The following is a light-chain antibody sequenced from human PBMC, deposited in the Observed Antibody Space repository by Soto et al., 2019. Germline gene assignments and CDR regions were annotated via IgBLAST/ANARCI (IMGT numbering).Light chain of an antibody. J-gene: IGLJ1*01. V-gene: IGLV2-14*03. CDR2: DVN. Sequence: QSALTQPASVSGSPGQSITISGTGTSSDVGAYNYVSWYQQHPGKDPKLLIYDVNFRPSGVSNRFSGSKSGNTASLTISGLQAEDETDYYCSSHTSSGTRVFGTGTKLTVL. CDR1: SSDVGAYNY. CDR3: SSHTSSGTRV.